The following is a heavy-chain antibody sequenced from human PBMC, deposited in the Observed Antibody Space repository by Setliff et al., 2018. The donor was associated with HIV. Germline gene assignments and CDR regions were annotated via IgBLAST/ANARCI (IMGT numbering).Heavy chain of an antibody. CDR2: IGSKANSYAT. CDR1: GFTFSGST. D-gene: IGHD3-22*01. CDR3: KADSSGYP. J-gene: IGHJ5*02. V-gene: IGHV3-73*01. Sequence: HGESLKISCAASGFTFSGSTIHWVRQASGKGLEWVGRIGSKANSYATAYAASVKGRFTTSREDSKNTAYLQMNSLKTEDTAVYYCKADSSGYPWGQGTLVTVSS.